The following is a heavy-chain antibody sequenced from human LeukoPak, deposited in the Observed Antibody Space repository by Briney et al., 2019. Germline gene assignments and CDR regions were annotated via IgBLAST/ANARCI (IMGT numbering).Heavy chain of an antibody. CDR2: IYYSGST. D-gene: IGHD2-21*02. J-gene: IGHJ4*02. Sequence: PSETLSLPCTVSGGSISSSSYYWGWIRQPPGKGLEWIGSIYYSGSTYYNPSLKSRVTISVDTSKNQFSLKLSSVTAADTAVYYCASLYCGGDCYPDYWGQGTLVTVSS. V-gene: IGHV4-39*01. CDR3: ASLYCGGDCYPDY. CDR1: GGSISSSSYY.